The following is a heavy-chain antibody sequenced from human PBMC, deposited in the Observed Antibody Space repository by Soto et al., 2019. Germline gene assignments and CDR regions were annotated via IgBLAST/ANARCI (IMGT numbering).Heavy chain of an antibody. D-gene: IGHD2-8*02. CDR2: FGVDYVT. Sequence: EVQLLGSGGGLIQPRGSLRLSCATFGFSFSNYAMSWVRQAPGKGLEWVSGFGVDYVTYYADSVRGRFTISRDNSKNTLYLQMNSLRAEDTALYYCAKAKGSFDHTGPDQWGQGTLVTVSS. CDR1: GFSFSNYA. J-gene: IGHJ4*02. V-gene: IGHV3-23*01. CDR3: AKAKGSFDHTGPDQ.